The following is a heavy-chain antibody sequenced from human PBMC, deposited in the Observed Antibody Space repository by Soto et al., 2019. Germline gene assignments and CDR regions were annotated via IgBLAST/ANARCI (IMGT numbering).Heavy chain of an antibody. CDR2: IYSGGST. J-gene: IGHJ6*02. V-gene: IGHV4-61*01. Sequence: SETLSLTCTVSGGSVNSDTHSWGWIRQTPGKRLEWIGFIYSGGSTKNPSLRSRGTMSADTYKNQFSLKLRSVIVADTAVSHRARFVRSCNATTCYTRADVWGQGIPVTVSS. D-gene: IGHD3-16*02. CDR1: GGSVNSDTHS. CDR3: ARFVRSCNATTCYTRADV.